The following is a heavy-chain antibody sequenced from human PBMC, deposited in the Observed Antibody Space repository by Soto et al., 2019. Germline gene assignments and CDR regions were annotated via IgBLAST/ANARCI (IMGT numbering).Heavy chain of an antibody. J-gene: IGHJ4*02. V-gene: IGHV3-33*01. CDR1: GFMFSNHG. Sequence: GGSLRLSCAASGFMFSNHGMHWVRQAPGKGLEWVAVIWSDGNNRYYADSVKGRFTISRDNSKNTLYLQMNSLRAEDTAVYYCARAWLFDYWGQGTLVTVPS. D-gene: IGHD5-12*01. CDR2: IWSDGNNR. CDR3: ARAWLFDY.